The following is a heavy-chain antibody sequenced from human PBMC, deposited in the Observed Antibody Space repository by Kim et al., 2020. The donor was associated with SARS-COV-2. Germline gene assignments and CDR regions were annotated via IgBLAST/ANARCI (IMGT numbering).Heavy chain of an antibody. J-gene: IGHJ4*02. V-gene: IGHV3-30*18. Sequence: GGSLRLSCAASGFTFSSYGMHWVRQAPGKGLEWVAVISYDGSNKYYADSVKGRFTISRDNSKNTLYLQMNSLRAEDTAVYYCAKDPGVEAPYWGQGTLVTVSS. CDR3: AKDPGVEAPY. CDR1: GFTFSSYG. CDR2: ISYDGSNK.